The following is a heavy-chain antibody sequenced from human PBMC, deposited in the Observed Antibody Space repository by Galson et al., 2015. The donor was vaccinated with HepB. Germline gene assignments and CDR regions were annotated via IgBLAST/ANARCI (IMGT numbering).Heavy chain of an antibody. D-gene: IGHD3-9*01. CDR1: GFTFSGAW. J-gene: IGHJ4*02. CDR2: IKQDGSDK. Sequence: SLRLSCAVSGFTFSGAWMSWVRQAPGKGLEWVATIKQDGSDKYYVDSVKGRFTISRDNAKNSLFLQMISLRAEDTAVYYCARSRIIFSHYDILTGYPYYFDDWGQGTLVTGSA. V-gene: IGHV3-7*03. CDR3: ARSRIIFSHYDILTGYPYYFDD.